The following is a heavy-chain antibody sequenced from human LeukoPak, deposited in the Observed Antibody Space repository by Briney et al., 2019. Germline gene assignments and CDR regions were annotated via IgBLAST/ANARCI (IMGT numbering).Heavy chain of an antibody. J-gene: IGHJ4*02. Sequence: GGSLRLSCAASGFTFSSYSTNWDRQAPGKGLEWVSSISSSSSYIYYADSVKGRFTISRDNAKNSLYLQMNSLRAEDTAVYYCAREGTFITARPWYFDYWGQGTLVTVSS. CDR3: AREGTFITARPWYFDY. CDR1: GFTFSSYS. V-gene: IGHV3-21*01. D-gene: IGHD6-6*01. CDR2: ISSSSSYI.